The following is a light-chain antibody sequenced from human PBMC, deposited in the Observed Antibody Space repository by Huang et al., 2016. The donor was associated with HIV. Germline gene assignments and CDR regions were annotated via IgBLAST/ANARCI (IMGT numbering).Light chain of an antibody. CDR1: QSVTTY. J-gene: IGKJ4*01. CDR2: DAS. CDR3: QQRSNWLT. Sequence: EIVLTQSPATLSLSPGERAILSCRASQSVTTYLAWYQQKPGQAPKRLIYDASIRATGIPARFIGSGSGTDFTLTISSLEPEDFAVYYCQQRSNWLTFGGGTKVEIK. V-gene: IGKV3-11*01.